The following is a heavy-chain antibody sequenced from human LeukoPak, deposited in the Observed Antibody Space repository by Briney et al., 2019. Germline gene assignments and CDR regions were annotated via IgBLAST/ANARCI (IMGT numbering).Heavy chain of an antibody. J-gene: IGHJ4*02. D-gene: IGHD5-18*01. V-gene: IGHV3-21*04. CDR1: GFTFSSYS. CDR2: ISSSSSYI. Sequence: GGSLRLSCAASGFTFSSYSMNWVRQAPGKGLEWVSSISSSSSYIYYADSVKGRFTISRDNAKNSLYLQTNSLRAEDTALYYCAKDIRDTSYYFDTWGQGTLVTVSS. CDR3: AKDIRDTSYYFDT.